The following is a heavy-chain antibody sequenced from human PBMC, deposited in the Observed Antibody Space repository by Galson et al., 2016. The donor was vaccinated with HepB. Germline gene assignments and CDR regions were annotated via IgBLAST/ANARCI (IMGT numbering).Heavy chain of an antibody. J-gene: IGHJ6*02. CDR1: GGTFSTYA. Sequence: SVKVSCKASGGTFSTYAITWVRQAPGQGLEWMGGLIPFFGTTNYAQTFQGRLTITADESASTAYMEPSSLRSEDTAVYYCTRENYYGSGTYYFEPRPRYYYYAMDVWGQGTAVTVSS. V-gene: IGHV1-69*13. D-gene: IGHD3-10*01. CDR2: LIPFFGTT. CDR3: TRENYYGSGTYYFEPRPRYYYYAMDV.